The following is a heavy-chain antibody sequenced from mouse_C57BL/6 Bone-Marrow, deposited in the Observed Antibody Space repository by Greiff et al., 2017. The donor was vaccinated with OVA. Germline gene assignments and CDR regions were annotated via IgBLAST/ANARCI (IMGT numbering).Heavy chain of an antibody. J-gene: IGHJ1*01. V-gene: IGHV7-1*02. CDR2: SRNKANDYTT. Sequence: EVKLMESGGGLVQPGGSLRLSCATSGFTFSDFYMAWVRQPPGKRLEWIAASRNKANDYTTEYSASVKGRFIVSRDTYQSIIYLQMNALRAEDTAIYYCARDYYGSSYWYFDVWGAGTTVTVSS. CDR1: GFTFSDFY. D-gene: IGHD1-1*01. CDR3: ARDYYGSSYWYFDV.